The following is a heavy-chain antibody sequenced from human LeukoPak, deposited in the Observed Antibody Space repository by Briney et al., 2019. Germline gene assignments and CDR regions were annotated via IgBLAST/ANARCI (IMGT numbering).Heavy chain of an antibody. CDR1: GFTFSGYG. D-gene: IGHD2-2*01. V-gene: IGHV3-30*18. CDR2: ISYDGSNK. Sequence: PGGSLRLSCAASGFTFSGYGMHWVRQAPGKGLEWVAVISYDGSNKYYAGSVKGRFTISRDNSKNTLYLQMNSLRAEDTAVYYCAKMCSSTSCYSDAFDIWGQGTMVTVSS. J-gene: IGHJ3*02. CDR3: AKMCSSTSCYSDAFDI.